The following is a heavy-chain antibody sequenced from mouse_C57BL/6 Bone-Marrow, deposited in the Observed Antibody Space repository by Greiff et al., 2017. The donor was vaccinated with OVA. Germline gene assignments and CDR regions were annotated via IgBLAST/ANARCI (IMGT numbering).Heavy chain of an antibody. V-gene: IGHV1-50*01. J-gene: IGHJ1*03. CDR2: IDPSDSYT. D-gene: IGHD1-1*01. CDR1: GYTFTSYW. CDR3: ARSDYYGSSYCWYFDV. Sequence: QVQLQQSGAELVKPGASVKLSCKASGYTFTSYWMQWVKQRPGQGLEWIGEIDPSDSYTNYNQKFKGKATFTVDTSSSTAYMQLSSLTSEDSAVYYCARSDYYGSSYCWYFDVWGTGTTVTVSS.